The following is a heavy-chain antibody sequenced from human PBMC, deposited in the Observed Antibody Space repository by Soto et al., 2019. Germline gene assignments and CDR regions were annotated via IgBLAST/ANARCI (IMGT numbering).Heavy chain of an antibody. V-gene: IGHV3-48*03. Sequence: GGSLRLSCAASGFTFSSYEMNWVRQAPGKGLEWVSYISSSGSTIYYADSVKGRFTISRDNAKNSLYLQMNSLRAEDTAVYYCARESSVAGTDYWGQGTLGTVSS. CDR3: ARESSVAGTDY. CDR1: GFTFSSYE. J-gene: IGHJ4*02. D-gene: IGHD6-19*01. CDR2: ISSSGSTI.